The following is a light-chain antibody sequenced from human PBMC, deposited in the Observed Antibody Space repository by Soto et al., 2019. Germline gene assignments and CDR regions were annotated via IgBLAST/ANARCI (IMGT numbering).Light chain of an antibody. V-gene: IGKV3-11*01. CDR2: DAS. CDR3: QKGGT. Sequence: EIVLTQSPAILSLSPGERDTLSWRASQRVSNYLGWYQQKPGQAPRLLIYDASNRATAIPARFSGSGSGTDFTRTISSLEPEDFAVYYCQKGGTFGQGTRLEIK. CDR1: QRVSNY. J-gene: IGKJ5*01.